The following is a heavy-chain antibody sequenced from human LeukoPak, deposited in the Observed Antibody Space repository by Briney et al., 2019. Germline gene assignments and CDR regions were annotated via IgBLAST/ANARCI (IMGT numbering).Heavy chain of an antibody. V-gene: IGHV1-69*05. Sequence: ASVKVSCKASGGTFSSYAISWVRQAPGQGLEWMGGIIPIFGTANYAQKFQRRVTITTDESTSTAYMELSSLRSEDTAVYYCATDQGGSYRYELFDYWGQGTLVTVSS. CDR3: ATDQGGSYRYELFDY. CDR1: GGTFSSYA. J-gene: IGHJ4*02. D-gene: IGHD3-16*02. CDR2: IIPIFGTA.